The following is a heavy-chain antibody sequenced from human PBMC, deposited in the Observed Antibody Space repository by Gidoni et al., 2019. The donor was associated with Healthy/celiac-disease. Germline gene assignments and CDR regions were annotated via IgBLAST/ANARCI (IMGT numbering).Heavy chain of an antibody. Sequence: QAQLQSSGPGLMKPPQPLCSTCTVPGGSSSIGTHYWSWTRQPAGQGLGWVGRIYTSGGTNSNPALTNRVTMSVDTSKSQFSLKLSSVTAADTALYYCAREKNDYVWGGYRPFDYWGQGTLVTVSS. J-gene: IGHJ4*02. CDR3: AREKNDYVWGGYRPFDY. CDR1: GGSSSIGTHY. V-gene: IGHV4-61*02. D-gene: IGHD3-16*02. CDR2: IYTSGGT.